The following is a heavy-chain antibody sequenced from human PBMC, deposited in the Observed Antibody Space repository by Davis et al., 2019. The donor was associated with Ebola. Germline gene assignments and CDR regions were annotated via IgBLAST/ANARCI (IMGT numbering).Heavy chain of an antibody. CDR2: ISAGGTAP. Sequence: PGGSLRLSCAASEFTFSSYGMTWVRQAPGKGLEWVSSISAGGTAPYYADSVKGRFTTSRDNTKNSLFLQINSLRAEDTAVYYCARGGDYVGGYFGMDLWGQGTTVTV. V-gene: IGHV3-21*01. J-gene: IGHJ6*02. D-gene: IGHD4-17*01. CDR3: ARGGDYVGGYFGMDL. CDR1: EFTFSSYG.